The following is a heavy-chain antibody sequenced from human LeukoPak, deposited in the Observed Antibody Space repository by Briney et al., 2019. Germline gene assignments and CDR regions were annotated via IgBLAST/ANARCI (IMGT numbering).Heavy chain of an antibody. CDR3: ARASGYCSSTSCYPFDY. V-gene: IGHV4-61*02. CDR1: GGSISSGSYY. CDR2: IYTSGST. Sequence: SQTLSLTCTVSGGSISSGSYYWRWIRQPAGKGLEWIGRIYTSGSTNYNPSLKSRVTISVDTSKNQFSLKLSSVTAADTAVYYCARASGYCSSTSCYPFDYWGQGTLVTVSS. D-gene: IGHD2-2*01. J-gene: IGHJ4*02.